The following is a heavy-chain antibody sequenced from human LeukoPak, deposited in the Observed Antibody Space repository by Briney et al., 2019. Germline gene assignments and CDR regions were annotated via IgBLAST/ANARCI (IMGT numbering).Heavy chain of an antibody. CDR1: GGSISSGSYY. D-gene: IGHD1-26*01. CDR3: ARGDVGAFDI. CDR2: IYTSGST. Sequence: SETLSLXCTVSGGSISSGSYYWSWIRQPAGKGLEWIGRIYTSGSTNYNPSLKSRVTISVDTSKNQFSLKLSSVTAADTAVYYCARGDVGAFDIWGQGTMVTVSS. V-gene: IGHV4-61*02. J-gene: IGHJ3*02.